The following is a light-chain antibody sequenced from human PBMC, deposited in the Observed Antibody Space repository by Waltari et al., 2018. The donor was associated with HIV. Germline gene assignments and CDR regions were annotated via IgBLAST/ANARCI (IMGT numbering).Light chain of an antibody. Sequence: IQLTHSPSFLAASLLDRVNSTCRASQGLGTNLAWFQQKPGKAPNLLIYAASSLHRGVPSRFTGGGSGTEFTLTINNLQPEDFATYYCQQLSNYPFTFGQGTRLAIK. CDR3: QQLSNYPFT. CDR1: QGLGTN. J-gene: IGKJ2*01. CDR2: AAS. V-gene: IGKV1-9*01.